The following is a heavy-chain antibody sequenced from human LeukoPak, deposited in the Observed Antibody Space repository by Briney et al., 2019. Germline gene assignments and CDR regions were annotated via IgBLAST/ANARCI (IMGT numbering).Heavy chain of an antibody. CDR2: IYHSGST. D-gene: IGHD3-10*01. J-gene: IGHJ4*02. Sequence: SETLSLTCTVSRYDINSVYYWGWIRQPPGKGLEWIGSIYHSGSTYYTASLKSRVTIPMDTSRNKFSLNLNSVTAADTAVYYCARAGGYYGSGSFLDYWGQGLLVTVSS. CDR3: ARAGGYYGSGSFLDY. V-gene: IGHV4-38-2*02. CDR1: RYDINSVYY.